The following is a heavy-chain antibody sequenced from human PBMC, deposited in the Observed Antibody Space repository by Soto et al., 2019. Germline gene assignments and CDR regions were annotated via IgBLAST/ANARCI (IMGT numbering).Heavy chain of an antibody. D-gene: IGHD1-1*01. CDR1: GFTFSTHA. CDR3: ARDGNYHEF. V-gene: IGHV3-21*01. CDR2: ISSSGSYV. Sequence: VQLVESGGGLVKPGGSLRLSCAASGFTFSTHAMVWVRQAPGKGLEWVSSISSSGSYVYYEDSVEGRFTISRDDARNSVYLQMNSLRVEDTAVYFCARDGNYHEFWGQGTLVTVSS. J-gene: IGHJ4*02.